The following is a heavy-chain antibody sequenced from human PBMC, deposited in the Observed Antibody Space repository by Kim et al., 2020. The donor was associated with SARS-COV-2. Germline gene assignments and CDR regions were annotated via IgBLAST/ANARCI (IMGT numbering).Heavy chain of an antibody. CDR3: ARRGDGYLPLDY. D-gene: IGHD6-25*01. J-gene: IGHJ4*02. CDR2: IYYSGST. Sequence: SETLSLTCTVSGGSISSSSYYWGWIRQPPGKGLEWIGSIYYSGSTYYNPSLKSRVTISVDTSKNQFSLKLSSVTAADTAVYYCARRGDGYLPLDYWGQGTLVTVSS. CDR1: GGSISSSSYY. V-gene: IGHV4-39*01.